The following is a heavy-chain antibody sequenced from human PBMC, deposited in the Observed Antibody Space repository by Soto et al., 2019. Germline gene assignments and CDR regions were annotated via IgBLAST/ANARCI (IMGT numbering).Heavy chain of an antibody. V-gene: IGHV3-9*01. Sequence: GGSLRLSCAASGFTFDDYAMHWVRQAPGKGLEWVSGITWNSGNLAYADSVKGRFTISRENAKNSLYLQMYSLRGEDTAGEDCAKAPVGYSSTRFDDGGQGIRATVSS. D-gene: IGHD6-19*01. J-gene: IGHJ4*02. CDR2: ITWNSGNL. CDR1: GFTFDDYA. CDR3: AKAPVGYSSTRFDD.